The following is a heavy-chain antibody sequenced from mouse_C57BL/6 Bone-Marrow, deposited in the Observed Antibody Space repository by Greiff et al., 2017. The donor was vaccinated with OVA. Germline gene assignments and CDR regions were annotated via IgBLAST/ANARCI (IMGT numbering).Heavy chain of an antibody. Sequence: EVQLQQSGAELVRPGASVKLSCTASGFNIKDDYMHWVKQRPEQGLEWIGWIDPENGDTEYASKFQGKATITADTSSNTAYLQLSSLTSEDTAVYYCTTGFLFDYWGQGTTLTVSS. CDR2: IDPENGDT. CDR3: TTGFLFDY. CDR1: GFNIKDDY. V-gene: IGHV14-4*01. J-gene: IGHJ2*01.